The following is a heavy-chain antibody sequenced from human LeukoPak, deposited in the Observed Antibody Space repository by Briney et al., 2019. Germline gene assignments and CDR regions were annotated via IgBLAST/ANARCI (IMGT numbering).Heavy chain of an antibody. CDR1: GFTFSSYS. CDR2: IYSGGST. D-gene: IGHD3-22*01. Sequence: GGSLRLSCAASGFTFSSYSMSWVRQAPGKGLEWVSVIYSGGSTYYADSVKGRFTISRDNSKNTLYLQMNSLRAEDTAVYYCARASSYYDSSGYYYDYWGQGTLVTVSS. J-gene: IGHJ4*02. CDR3: ARASSYYDSSGYYYDY. V-gene: IGHV3-66*01.